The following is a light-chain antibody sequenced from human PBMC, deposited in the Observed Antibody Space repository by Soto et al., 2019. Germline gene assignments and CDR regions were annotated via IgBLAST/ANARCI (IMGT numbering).Light chain of an antibody. V-gene: IGKV1-5*03. CDR1: QSINSW. Sequence: IQMTQSPSTLYASVGDRVTITCRASQSINSWLAWYQQKPGKAPKLLIYKASSLESGVPSRFSGSGSGTEFTLTISSLQPDDFATYYCQQYHTYSPWTFGQGTKVEIK. J-gene: IGKJ1*01. CDR3: QQYHTYSPWT. CDR2: KAS.